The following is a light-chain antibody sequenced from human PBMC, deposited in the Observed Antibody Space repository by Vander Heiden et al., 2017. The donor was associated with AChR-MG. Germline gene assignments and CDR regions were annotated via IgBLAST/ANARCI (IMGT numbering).Light chain of an antibody. J-gene: IGLJ3*02. CDR2: GNK. Sequence: HSVLTLPPSVSAAPGQKGSITCAGNSIKSGNNHVSWYQQLPGTAPKLLIYGNKKRRSGMPDRCSGSKYGTSATLGSTGVENGNEDDYYCGTWDSSLRAGMFGGGTKLTGL. CDR1: SIKSGNNH. V-gene: IGLV1-51*01. CDR3: GTWDSSLRAGM.